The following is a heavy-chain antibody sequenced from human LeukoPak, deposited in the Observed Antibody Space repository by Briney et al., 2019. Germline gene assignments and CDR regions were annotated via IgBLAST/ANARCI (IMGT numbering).Heavy chain of an antibody. J-gene: IGHJ4*02. Sequence: GGSLRLSCAASGFTFSSYTMNWVRQAPGKGLEWVSSISSSSSHIFYADSVKGRFTISRDNAKNSLYLQMNSLRAEDTAVYYCARLPAAAGAYVEDYWGQGTLVTVSP. CDR3: ARLPAAAGAYVEDY. V-gene: IGHV3-21*01. CDR2: ISSSSSHI. CDR1: GFTFSSYT. D-gene: IGHD6-13*01.